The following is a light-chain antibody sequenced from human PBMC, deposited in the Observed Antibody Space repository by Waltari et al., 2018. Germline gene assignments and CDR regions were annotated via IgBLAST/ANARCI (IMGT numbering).Light chain of an antibody. CDR3: MQGTHWPWT. V-gene: IGKV2-30*01. CDR1: QGLVSSDGNTY. CDR2: KVS. Sequence: DVAMTQSPLSLPVTLGQPASISCRSSQGLVSSDGNTYFNWFQQRQGQAPRGLLYKVSSRDSGVPARFSGSGSGTDFTLRISRVEAEDVGVYYCMQGTHWPWTFGQGTKVEIK. J-gene: IGKJ1*01.